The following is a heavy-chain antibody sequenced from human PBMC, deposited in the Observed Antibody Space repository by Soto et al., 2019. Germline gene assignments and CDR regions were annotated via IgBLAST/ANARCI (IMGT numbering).Heavy chain of an antibody. CDR2: ISAYNGNT. V-gene: IGHV1-18*01. Sequence: QVQLVQSGAEVKKPGASVKVSCKASGYTFTSYGISWVRQAPGQGLEWMGWISAYNGNTNYAQKLQGRVTMTTDTATRTAYRELRGLRPDDTAVYYCARVLPPCDPWGQGTLVTVSS. CDR1: GYTFTSYG. CDR3: ARVLPPCDP. J-gene: IGHJ5*02.